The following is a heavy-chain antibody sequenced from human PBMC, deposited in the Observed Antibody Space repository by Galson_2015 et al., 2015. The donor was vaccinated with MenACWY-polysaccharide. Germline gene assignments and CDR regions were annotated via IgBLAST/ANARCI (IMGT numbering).Heavy chain of an antibody. CDR2: ISGSGASA. V-gene: IGHV3-23*01. Sequence: SLRLSCAASGFTFSSYTMSWVRQAPGKGLEWVSGISGSGASAYYADSVKGRFTISRDNSKNTLYLQMNSLRAADTAVYYCANPGLSPRRATDFDYWGQGTLVTVSS. J-gene: IGHJ4*02. CDR1: GFTFSSYT. CDR3: ANPGLSPRRATDFDY.